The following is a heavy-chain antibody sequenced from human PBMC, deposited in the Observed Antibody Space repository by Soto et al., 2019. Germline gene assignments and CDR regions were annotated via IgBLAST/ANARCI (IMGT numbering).Heavy chain of an antibody. Sequence: SETLSLTCTVSGGSISSGGYYWSWIRQHPGKGLEWIGYIYYSGSTYYNPSLKSRVTISVDTSKNQFSLKLSSVTAADTAVYYCARDRREVPNAPYYYYYGMDVWGQGTTVTVSS. CDR3: ARDRREVPNAPYYYYYGMDV. CDR1: GGSISSGGYY. V-gene: IGHV4-31*03. CDR2: IYYSGST. J-gene: IGHJ6*02. D-gene: IGHD1-1*01.